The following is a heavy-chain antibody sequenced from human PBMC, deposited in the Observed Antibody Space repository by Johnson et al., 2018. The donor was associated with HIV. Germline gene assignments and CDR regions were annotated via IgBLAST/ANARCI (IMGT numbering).Heavy chain of an antibody. Sequence: MLLVESGGGLVKPGGSLRLSCAASGFTFSNAWMSWVRQAPGKGLEWVGRIKSKTDGGTTDYAAPVKGRFTISRDDSKNTLYLQMNSLRADDTAVYFCVRRMVVGYVAFDIWGQGTMVSVSS. CDR1: GFTFSNAW. V-gene: IGHV3-15*01. J-gene: IGHJ3*02. CDR2: IKSKTDGGTT. D-gene: IGHD2-21*01. CDR3: VRRMVVGYVAFDI.